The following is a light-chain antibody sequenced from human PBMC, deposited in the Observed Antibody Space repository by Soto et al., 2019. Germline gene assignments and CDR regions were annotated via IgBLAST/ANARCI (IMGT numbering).Light chain of an antibody. J-gene: IGKJ3*01. CDR1: QGISND. CDR2: ASS. Sequence: DIQMTQSPSSLSASVGDRVTIAFRASQGISNDLAWYQQKPGKGPKLRIYASSTLPSGVPSRFSDSGSGTDFTLTIRGLQPEAVASYYCQEYYSGPFTFGPGTKVDIK. V-gene: IGKV1-27*01. CDR3: QEYYSGPFT.